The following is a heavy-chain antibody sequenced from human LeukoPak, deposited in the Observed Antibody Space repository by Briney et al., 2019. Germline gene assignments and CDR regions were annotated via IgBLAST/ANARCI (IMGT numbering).Heavy chain of an antibody. CDR2: IYPGDCDT. D-gene: IGHD6-13*01. Sequence: GESLKISCQGSGYSFTNYWIGWVRQMPGKGLEWMGIIYPGDCDTRYSPSFQGQVTISADKSISTAYLQWSRLKASDTAMYYCANSIAATGPYYFDYWGQGTLVTVSS. CDR3: ANSIAATGPYYFDY. J-gene: IGHJ4*02. V-gene: IGHV5-51*01. CDR1: GYSFTNYW.